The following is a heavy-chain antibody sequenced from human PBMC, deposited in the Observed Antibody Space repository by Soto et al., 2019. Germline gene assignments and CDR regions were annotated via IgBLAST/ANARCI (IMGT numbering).Heavy chain of an antibody. D-gene: IGHD5-18*01. V-gene: IGHV4-31*11. CDR2: NYYSGST. J-gene: IGHJ4*02. CDR3: ARRAGNRRGYPIDS. CDR1: GGSIRSDGSY. Sequence: QVQLQESGPGLVKPSQTLSLTCAVSGGSIRSDGSYWTWIRQLPGGGLEWIGYNYYSGSTSYNPFLESRARVSVDSSENEFSLRLTSVTAADTAVYYFARRAGNRRGYPIDSWGQGTLVTVSS.